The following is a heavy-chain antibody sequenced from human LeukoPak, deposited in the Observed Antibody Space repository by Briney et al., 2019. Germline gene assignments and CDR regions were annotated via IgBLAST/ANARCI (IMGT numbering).Heavy chain of an antibody. CDR3: ARRSGYGGDY. Sequence: SETLSLTCTVSGGSISSHYWSWIRQPPGKGLEWIGEINHSGSTNYNPSLKSRVTISVDTSKNQFSLKLSSVTAADTAVYYCARRSGYGGDYWGQGTLVTVSS. CDR2: INHSGST. J-gene: IGHJ4*02. CDR1: GGSISSHY. V-gene: IGHV4-34*01. D-gene: IGHD5-18*01.